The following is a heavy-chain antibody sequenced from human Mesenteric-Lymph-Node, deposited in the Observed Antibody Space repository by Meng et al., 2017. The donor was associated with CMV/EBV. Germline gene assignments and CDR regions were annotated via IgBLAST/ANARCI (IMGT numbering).Heavy chain of an antibody. Sequence: ASVKVSCKASGYTFTGYYMHWVRQAPGQGLEWVGWMNPNNGYTYYAQKFRGRVTRTRDTSISTAYMEVSRLTSDDTAVYYCARDRVRGYDFWSGIQDYWGQGALVTVSS. CDR2: MNPNNGYT. CDR1: GYTFTGYY. D-gene: IGHD3-3*01. J-gene: IGHJ4*02. V-gene: IGHV1-2*02. CDR3: ARDRVRGYDFWSGIQDY.